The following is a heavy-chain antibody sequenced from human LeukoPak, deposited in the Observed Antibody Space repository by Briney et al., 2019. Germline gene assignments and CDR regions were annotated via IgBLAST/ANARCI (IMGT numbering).Heavy chain of an antibody. CDR1: GYSISSGYY. Sequence: PSETLSLTCAVSGYSISSGYYWGWIRQPPGKGLEWIGSIYHSGSTYYNPSLKSRVTISVDTSKNQFSLKLSSVTAADTAVYYCARVNKQLVQRGAFDIWGQGTMVTVSS. CDR2: IYHSGST. D-gene: IGHD6-6*01. J-gene: IGHJ3*02. CDR3: ARVNKQLVQRGAFDI. V-gene: IGHV4-38-2*01.